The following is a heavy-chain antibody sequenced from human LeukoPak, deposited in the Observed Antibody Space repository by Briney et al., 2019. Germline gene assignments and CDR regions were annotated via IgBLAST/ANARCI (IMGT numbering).Heavy chain of an antibody. V-gene: IGHV3-23*01. J-gene: IGHJ4*02. Sequence: GGSLRLSCAASGFTFNNYAMNWVRQAPGKGLEWVSVISGSGGSTNYADSVKGRFTISRDNSKDTLYLQMNSLRAEDTAVYFCAKANNYYDSSAYSDYWGQGKLVTVSS. CDR2: ISGSGGST. CDR3: AKANNYYDSSAYSDY. CDR1: GFTFNNYA. D-gene: IGHD3-22*01.